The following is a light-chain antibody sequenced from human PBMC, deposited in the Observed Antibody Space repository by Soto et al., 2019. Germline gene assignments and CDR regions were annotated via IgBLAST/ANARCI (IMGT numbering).Light chain of an antibody. Sequence: QSVLTQPPSASGTPGQRVTISCSGSGSNIGSHTVSWYQQLPGTAPNLLIYSNDQRPSGVPDRFSGSKSGTSASLAISGLQSEGEGCYYCAAWDDSLSGAVFGGGTQLTVL. CDR1: GSNIGSHT. V-gene: IGLV1-44*01. J-gene: IGLJ7*01. CDR2: SND. CDR3: AAWDDSLSGAV.